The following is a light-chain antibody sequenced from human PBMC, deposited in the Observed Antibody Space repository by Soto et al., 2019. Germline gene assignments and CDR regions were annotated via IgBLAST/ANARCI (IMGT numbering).Light chain of an antibody. CDR2: GMS. CDR3: QHYGSSPFT. V-gene: IGKV3-20*01. CDR1: QSITSNY. Sequence: EFVLTQSPGTLSLSPGERATLSCRASQSITSNYLAWYQQKPGQAPRPLIYGMSSRAAGVPDRFSGSGSGTDFTLTIGRLEPEDFAVYYCQHYGSSPFTFGPGTKVDI. J-gene: IGKJ3*01.